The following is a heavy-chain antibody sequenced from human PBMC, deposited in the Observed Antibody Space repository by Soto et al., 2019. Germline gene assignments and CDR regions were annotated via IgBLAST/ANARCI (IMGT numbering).Heavy chain of an antibody. Sequence: ASVKVSCKASGYTFTGYYMHWVRQAPGQGLEWMGWINPNSGGTNYAQKFQGWVTMTRDTSISKAYMELSRLRSDDTAVYYCARISEPGIAVAGTSESDYFDYWGQGTLVTVSS. V-gene: IGHV1-2*04. J-gene: IGHJ4*02. CDR3: ARISEPGIAVAGTSESDYFDY. CDR2: INPNSGGT. D-gene: IGHD6-19*01. CDR1: GYTFTGYY.